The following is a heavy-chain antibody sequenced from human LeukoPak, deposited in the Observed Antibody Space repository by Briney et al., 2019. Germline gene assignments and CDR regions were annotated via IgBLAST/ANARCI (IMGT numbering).Heavy chain of an antibody. Sequence: GGSLRLSCAASGFTFSSYGMHWVRQAPGKGLEWVAFIRYDGSNKYYADSVKGRFTISRDNSKNTLYLQMNSLRAEATAVYYCAKDHGRITMVRGVNEPVTWGQGTLVTVSS. J-gene: IGHJ5*02. CDR2: IRYDGSNK. CDR3: AKDHGRITMVRGVNEPVT. V-gene: IGHV3-30*02. D-gene: IGHD3-10*01. CDR1: GFTFSSYG.